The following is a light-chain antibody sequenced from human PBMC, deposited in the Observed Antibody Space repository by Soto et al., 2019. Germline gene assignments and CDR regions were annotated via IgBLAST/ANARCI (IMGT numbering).Light chain of an antibody. CDR1: QSVSTY. CDR3: QHREDWPLT. V-gene: IGKV3-11*01. Sequence: EIVLIQSPATLSLSPGERATLSCRASQSVSTYLAWYQQKPGQAPRLLIYDASKRATGIPARFSGGGSGTDFTLTISSLEPEDFAVYYCQHREDWPLTFGGGTKVDIK. J-gene: IGKJ4*01. CDR2: DAS.